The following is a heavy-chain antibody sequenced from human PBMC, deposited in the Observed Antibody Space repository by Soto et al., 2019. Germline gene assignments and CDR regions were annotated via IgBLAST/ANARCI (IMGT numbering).Heavy chain of an antibody. CDR3: AKQGVWFGEINY. CDR2: ISGSGGST. CDR1: GFTFSSYA. J-gene: IGHJ4*02. Sequence: EVQLLESGGGLVQPGGSLRLSCAASGFTFSSYAMSWVRQAPGKGLEWVSAISGSGGSTYYADSVKGRFTISGDNSKNTLYLQMNSLRAEDTAVYYCAKQGVWFGEINYWGQGTLVTVSS. V-gene: IGHV3-23*01. D-gene: IGHD3-10*01.